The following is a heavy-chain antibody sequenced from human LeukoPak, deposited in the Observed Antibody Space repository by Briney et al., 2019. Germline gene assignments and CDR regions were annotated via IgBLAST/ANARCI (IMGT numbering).Heavy chain of an antibody. CDR2: IYYSGST. CDR3: ARGYGDYENAFDI. Sequence: PSETLSLTCTVSGGSINSYYWSWIRQPPGKGLEWIGYIYYSGSTNYNPSLKSRVTISVDTSKNQFSLKLNSVTAADTAVYYCARGYGDYENAFDIWGQGTMVTVSS. J-gene: IGHJ3*02. CDR1: GGSINSYY. D-gene: IGHD4-17*01. V-gene: IGHV4-59*08.